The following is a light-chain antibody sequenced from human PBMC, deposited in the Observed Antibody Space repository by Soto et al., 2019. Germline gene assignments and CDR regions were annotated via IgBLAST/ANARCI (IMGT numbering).Light chain of an antibody. V-gene: IGKV1-6*01. Sequence: AIPMTQSPSSLSASVGDRVTITCRASQGIRNELGWYQQKPGKAPKLLIYAASSLQSGVPSRFSGSGSGTDFTLTSSSLQPEDFATYYCLQDYNYPRTFGPGTKVEIK. CDR3: LQDYNYPRT. J-gene: IGKJ1*01. CDR1: QGIRNE. CDR2: AAS.